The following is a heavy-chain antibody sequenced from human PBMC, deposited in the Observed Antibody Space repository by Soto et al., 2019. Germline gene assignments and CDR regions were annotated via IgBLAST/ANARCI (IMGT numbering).Heavy chain of an antibody. V-gene: IGHV4-59*01. CDR2: IYYSGRT. CDR1: GDSISSYY. Sequence: TLSLTCTVSGDSISSYYWTWIRQPPGKGLEYIGYIYYSGRTYYNPSLKSRVTISVDTSKNQFSLKLSSVTAADTAVYYCARGHLGITTTGTWYDFDYWGQGTLVTVSS. CDR3: ARGHLGITTTGTWYDFDY. D-gene: IGHD2-15*01. J-gene: IGHJ4*02.